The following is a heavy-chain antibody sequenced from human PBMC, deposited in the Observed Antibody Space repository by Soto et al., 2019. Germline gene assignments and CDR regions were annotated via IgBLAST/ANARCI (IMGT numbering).Heavy chain of an antibody. CDR2: IDNDGSST. CDR1: GFTFSSFW. V-gene: IGHV3-74*01. CDR3: VRDSALTADLFDY. J-gene: IGHJ4*02. D-gene: IGHD1-26*01. Sequence: GGSLRLSCAASGFTFSSFWMHWVRQAPGKGLVWVSHIDNDGSSTNYADSVKGRFTISRDNAKNTLYLQMNSLRAEDTAVYYCVRDSALTADLFDYWGQGTXVTVSS.